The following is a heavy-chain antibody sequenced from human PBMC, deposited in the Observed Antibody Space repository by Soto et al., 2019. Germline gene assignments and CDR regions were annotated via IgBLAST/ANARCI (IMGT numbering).Heavy chain of an antibody. V-gene: IGHV3-48*03. CDR2: ISSSGSTI. J-gene: IGHJ3*02. CDR3: ARAKPPRFGDLFRPHDAFDI. CDR1: GFTFSSYE. D-gene: IGHD3-10*01. Sequence: GGSLSLSCAASGFTFSSYEMNWVRQAQGKGLEWVSYISSSGSTIYYADSVKGRFTISRDNAKNSLYLQMNSLRAEDTAVYYCARAKPPRFGDLFRPHDAFDIWGQGTMVTVSS.